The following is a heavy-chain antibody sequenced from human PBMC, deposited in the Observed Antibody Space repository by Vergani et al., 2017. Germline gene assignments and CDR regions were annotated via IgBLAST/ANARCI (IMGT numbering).Heavy chain of an antibody. CDR1: GFTFSDSA. Sequence: EVQLVESGGGLVQPGGSLKLSCAASGFTFSDSAMHWVRQASGKGLEWVGRIRSNANIYSTTYAASVKGRFTISRNDSKNTVFLQMNSLKTEDTAVYYCTRRHDFWTGRVDVWGKGTTVTVSS. D-gene: IGHD3/OR15-3a*01. V-gene: IGHV3-73*02. J-gene: IGHJ6*04. CDR3: TRRHDFWTGRVDV. CDR2: IRSNANIYST.